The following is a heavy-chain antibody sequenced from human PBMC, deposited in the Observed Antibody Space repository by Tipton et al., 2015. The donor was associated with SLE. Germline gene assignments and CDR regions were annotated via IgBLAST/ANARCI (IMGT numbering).Heavy chain of an antibody. D-gene: IGHD2-2*01. V-gene: IGHV4-59*08. Sequence: TLSLTCTVSGGSIRSYYWSWIRQPPGKGLEWIGYISKSVSTNYNPSLKSRVTISLDTSMNQFSLDLSSVTAADTAVYYCARSVTPAAIGWFDPWGQGTLVTVSS. CDR3: ARSVTPAAIGWFDP. CDR2: ISKSVST. J-gene: IGHJ5*02. CDR1: GGSIRSYY.